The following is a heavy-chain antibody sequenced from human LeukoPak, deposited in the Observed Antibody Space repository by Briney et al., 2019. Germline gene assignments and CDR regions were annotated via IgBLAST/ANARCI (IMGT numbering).Heavy chain of an antibody. CDR2: ISAYNGNT. D-gene: IGHD3-10*01. CDR1: GYTFTSYG. CDR3: ARDLSETSSGSEITLFDY. V-gene: IGHV1-18*01. J-gene: IGHJ4*02. Sequence: AASVKVSCKASGYTFTSYGISWGRQAPGQGLEWMGWISAYNGNTNYEQKVQGRVTMTTDTSTSTAYMELRSLRSDDTAVYYCARDLSETSSGSEITLFDYWGQGTLVTVSS.